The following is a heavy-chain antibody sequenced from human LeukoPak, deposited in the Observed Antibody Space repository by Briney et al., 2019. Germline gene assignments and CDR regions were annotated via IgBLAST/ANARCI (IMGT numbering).Heavy chain of an antibody. Sequence: GGSLRLSCAASGFTFSSYAMHWVRQAPGKGLEWVAVISYDGSNKYYADSVKGRFTISRDNSKNTLYLQMNSLRAEDTAVYYCAKAPVTKGGVDYWGQGTLVTVSS. CDR1: GFTFSSYA. J-gene: IGHJ4*02. CDR3: AKAPVTKGGVDY. CDR2: ISYDGSNK. D-gene: IGHD4-11*01. V-gene: IGHV3-30-3*01.